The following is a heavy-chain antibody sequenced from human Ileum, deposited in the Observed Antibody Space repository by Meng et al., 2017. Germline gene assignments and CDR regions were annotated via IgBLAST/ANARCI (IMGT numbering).Heavy chain of an antibody. J-gene: IGHJ4*02. CDR1: GFTFSSYW. CDR3: AKDKWSLSY. D-gene: IGHD2-15*01. CDR2: IEQDGSEK. V-gene: IGHV3-7*01. Sequence: GEFLKISCVASGFTFSSYWMTWVRQAAGKGLEWVANIEQDGSEKYYVDSVKGRFTISRDNAKNSLYLKMNSLRVEDTAVYYCAKDKWSLSYWGQGTLVTVSS.